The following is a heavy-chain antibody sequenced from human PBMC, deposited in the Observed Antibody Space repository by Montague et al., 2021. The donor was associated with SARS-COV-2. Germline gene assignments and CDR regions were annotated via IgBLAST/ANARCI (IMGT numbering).Heavy chain of an antibody. J-gene: IGHJ4*02. D-gene: IGHD3-3*01. CDR2: IYYSGST. CDR3: ASLPRITIFGVVIHFDY. V-gene: IGHV4-39*01. CDR1: GGSISSSSYH. Sequence: ETLFLTCTVSGGSISSSSYHWGWIRQPPGKGLEWIGSIYYSGSTYYNPSLKSRVTISADTSKNQFSLKLSSVTAAGTAVYYCASLPRITIFGVVIHFDYWGQGTLVTVSS.